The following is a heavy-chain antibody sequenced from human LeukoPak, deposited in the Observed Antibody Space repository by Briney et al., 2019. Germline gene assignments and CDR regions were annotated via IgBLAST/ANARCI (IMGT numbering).Heavy chain of an antibody. J-gene: IGHJ4*02. CDR2: INHSGST. V-gene: IGHV4-34*01. CDR3: ARHNLLSGNDY. Sequence: GSLRLSCAASGFTFSTFAMIWVRQPPGKGLEWIGEINHSGSTNYNPSLKSRVTISVDTSKNQFSLKLSSVTAADTAVYYCARHNLLSGNDYWGQGTLVTVSS. CDR1: GFTFSTFA. D-gene: IGHD1-1*01.